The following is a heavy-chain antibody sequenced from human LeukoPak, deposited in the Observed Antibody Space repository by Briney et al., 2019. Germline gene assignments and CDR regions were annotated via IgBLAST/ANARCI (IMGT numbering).Heavy chain of an antibody. Sequence: SETLSLTSTVSGGSISSYYWSWLRQPPGKGLEWIGYIYTSGSTNYNPSLKSRVTISVDTSKNQFSLKLSSVTAADTAVYYCARLPRWELPWFDPWGQGTLVTVSS. CDR1: GGSISSYY. CDR2: IYTSGST. CDR3: ARLPRWELPWFDP. J-gene: IGHJ5*02. V-gene: IGHV4-4*09. D-gene: IGHD1-26*01.